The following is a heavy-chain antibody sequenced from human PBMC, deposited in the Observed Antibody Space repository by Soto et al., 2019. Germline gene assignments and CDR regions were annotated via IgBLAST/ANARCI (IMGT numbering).Heavy chain of an antibody. V-gene: IGHV3-30*18. CDR3: AKGEHQKRVAPSVSEFLLNRTSDL. J-gene: IGHJ2*01. CDR2: ISYDGSNK. Sequence: KGLEWVAVISYDGSNKYYADSVKGRFTISRDNSKNTLYLQMNSLRAEDTAVYFCAKGEHQKRVAPSVSEFLLNRTSDL. D-gene: IGHD2-15*01.